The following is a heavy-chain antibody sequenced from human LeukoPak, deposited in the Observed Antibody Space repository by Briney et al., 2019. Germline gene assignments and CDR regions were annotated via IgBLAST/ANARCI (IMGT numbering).Heavy chain of an antibody. Sequence: PGESLRLSCAASGFTFSSYAMSWVRQAPGKGLEWVSAISGSGGSTYYADSVKGRFTISRDNSKNTLYLQMNSLRAEDTAVYYCAKDQRGSSWYFDYWGQGTLVTVSS. CDR2: ISGSGGST. CDR1: GFTFSSYA. V-gene: IGHV3-23*01. CDR3: AKDQRGSSWYFDY. J-gene: IGHJ4*02. D-gene: IGHD6-13*01.